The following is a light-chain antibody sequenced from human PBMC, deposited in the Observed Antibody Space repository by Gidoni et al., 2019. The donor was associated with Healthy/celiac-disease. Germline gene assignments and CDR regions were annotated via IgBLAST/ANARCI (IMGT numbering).Light chain of an antibody. V-gene: IGKV3-15*01. CDR3: QQYNNWPPWT. J-gene: IGKJ1*01. Sequence: ELVMTPSPATLSVSPGGRASLSCRASQSVSSNLAWYQQKPGQAPRLLIYGASTRATGIPARFSGSGSGTELTLTISSLQSEDFAVYYCQQYNNWPPWTFSQGTKVEIK. CDR2: GAS. CDR1: QSVSSN.